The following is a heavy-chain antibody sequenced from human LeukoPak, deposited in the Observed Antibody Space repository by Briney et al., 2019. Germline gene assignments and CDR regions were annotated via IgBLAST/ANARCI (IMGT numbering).Heavy chain of an antibody. CDR1: GYTFTSYY. CDR3: ASTCSGGSCYSFDY. Sequence: ASVKVSCKASGYTFTSYYMHWVRQAPGQGLEWMGWISAYNGNTNYAQKLQGRVTMTTDTSTSTAYMELRSLRSDDTAVYYCASTCSGGSCYSFDYWGQGTLVTVSS. J-gene: IGHJ4*02. D-gene: IGHD2-15*01. CDR2: ISAYNGNT. V-gene: IGHV1-18*04.